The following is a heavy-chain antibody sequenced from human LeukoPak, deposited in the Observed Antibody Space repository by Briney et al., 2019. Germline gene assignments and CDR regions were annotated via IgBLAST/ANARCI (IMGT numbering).Heavy chain of an antibody. J-gene: IGHJ4*02. Sequence: SETLSLTCTVSGYSISSGYYWGWIRQPPGKGLEWIGSIYHSGSTYYNPSLKSRVTISVDTSKNQFSLKLSSVTAADTAVYYCARDSRGYGGNFDYWGQGTLVTVSS. V-gene: IGHV4-38-2*02. CDR2: IYHSGST. CDR1: GYSISSGYY. CDR3: ARDSRGYGGNFDY. D-gene: IGHD4-23*01.